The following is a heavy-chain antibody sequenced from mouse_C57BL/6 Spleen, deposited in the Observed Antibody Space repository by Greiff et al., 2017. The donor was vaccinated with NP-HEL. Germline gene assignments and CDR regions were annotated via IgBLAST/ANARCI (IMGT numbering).Heavy chain of an antibody. Sequence: EVQLQQSGPELVKPGASVKISCKASGYTFTDYYMNWVKQSHGKSLEWIGDINPNNGGTSYNQKFKGKATLTVDKSSSTAYMELRSLTSEDSAVYYCGYSFDYWGQGTTLTVSS. CDR2: INPNNGGT. V-gene: IGHV1-26*01. CDR3: GYSFDY. J-gene: IGHJ2*01. CDR1: GYTFTDYY.